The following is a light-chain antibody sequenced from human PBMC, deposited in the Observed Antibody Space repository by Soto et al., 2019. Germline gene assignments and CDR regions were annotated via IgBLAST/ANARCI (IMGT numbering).Light chain of an antibody. CDR1: QSLLANNGYNY. J-gene: IGKJ1*01. CDR2: LGS. CDR3: MQALQTPRT. V-gene: IGKV2-28*01. Sequence: DIVMTQSPLSLPVTPGEPAAISCRSSQSLLANNGYNYLDWYLQKPGQSPQLLIYLGSNRASGVPDRVSSSGSGPDFTLQISRVEAEDVGVFYCMQALQTPRTFGQGTKVEIK.